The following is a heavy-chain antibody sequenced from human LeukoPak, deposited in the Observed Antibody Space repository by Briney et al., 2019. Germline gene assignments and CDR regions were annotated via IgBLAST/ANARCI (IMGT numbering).Heavy chain of an antibody. V-gene: IGHV4-39*01. CDR2: IYYSGST. Sequence: PSETLSLTCTVSGGSISSSSYYWGWIRQPPGKGLEWIGSIYYSGSTYYNPSLKSRVTISVDTSKNQFSLKLSSVTATDTAVYYCARIPITIFGVVSYRNWFDPWGQGTLVTVSS. D-gene: IGHD3-3*01. CDR1: GGSISSSSYY. CDR3: ARIPITIFGVVSYRNWFDP. J-gene: IGHJ5*02.